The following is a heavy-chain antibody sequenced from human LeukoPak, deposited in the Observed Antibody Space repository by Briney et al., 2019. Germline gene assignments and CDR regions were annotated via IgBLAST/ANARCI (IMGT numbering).Heavy chain of an antibody. J-gene: IGHJ4*02. CDR1: GFTFSTFW. Sequence: PGGSLRLSCAASGFTFSTFWMHWVRQAPGKGLVWVSGINSDGSSTTYADSVKGQFTISRDNAKNTLYLQMNSLRAEDTAVYYCRGIAVAGRGNFDYWGQGTLVTVSS. CDR3: RGIAVAGRGNFDY. D-gene: IGHD6-19*01. V-gene: IGHV3-74*03. CDR2: INSDGSST.